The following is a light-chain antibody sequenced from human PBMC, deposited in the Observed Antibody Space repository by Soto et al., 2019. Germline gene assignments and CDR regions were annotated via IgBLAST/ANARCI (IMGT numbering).Light chain of an antibody. Sequence: AIQMPQSPSSLSASVGDRVTITCRASQDISDDVGWYQQTPGKAPKLLISGASRLQSGVPPRFSGSGSGAAFTLTLTRLRPEDSATYYCLQNHKYPRTVGQGNKVEL. J-gene: IGKJ1*01. CDR2: GAS. V-gene: IGKV1-6*01. CDR3: LQNHKYPRT. CDR1: QDISDD.